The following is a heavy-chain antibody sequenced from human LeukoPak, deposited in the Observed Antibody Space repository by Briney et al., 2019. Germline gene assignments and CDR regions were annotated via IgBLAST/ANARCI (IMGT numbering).Heavy chain of an antibody. D-gene: IGHD3-22*01. J-gene: IGHJ4*02. V-gene: IGHV1-18*01. CDR3: ARDLRGYYDSSGYYYRY. Sequence: ASVKVSRKASGYTFTSYGISWVRQAPGQGLEWMGWISAYNGNTNYAQKLQGRVTMTTDTSTSTAYMELRSLRSDDTAVYYCARDLRGYYDSSGYYYRYWGQGTLVTVSS. CDR2: ISAYNGNT. CDR1: GYTFTSYG.